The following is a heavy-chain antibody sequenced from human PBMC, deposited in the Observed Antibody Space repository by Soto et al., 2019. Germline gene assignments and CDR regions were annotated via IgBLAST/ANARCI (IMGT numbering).Heavy chain of an antibody. J-gene: IGHJ4*02. CDR1: GGSFSGYY. CDR3: ARLPTLYGSGSYLSSFDY. CDR2: INHSGST. D-gene: IGHD3-10*01. Sequence: SETLSLTCAVYGGSFSGYYWSWIRQPPGKGLEWIGEINHSGSTNYNPSLKSRVTISVDTSKNQFSLKLSSVTAADTAVYYCARLPTLYGSGSYLSSFDYWGQGTLVTVSS. V-gene: IGHV4-34*01.